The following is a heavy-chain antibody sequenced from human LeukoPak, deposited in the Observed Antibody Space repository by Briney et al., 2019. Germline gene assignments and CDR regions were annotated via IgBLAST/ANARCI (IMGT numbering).Heavy chain of an antibody. CDR2: IYYSGST. J-gene: IGHJ4*02. Sequence: SETLSLTCTVSGGSISSSSYYWGWIRQPPGKGLEWIGSIYYSGSTYYNPSLKSRVTISVDTSKNQFSLKLSSVIAADTAVYYCASRIQLWFFDYWGQGTLVTVSS. CDR1: GGSISSSSYY. V-gene: IGHV4-39*01. D-gene: IGHD5-18*01. CDR3: ASRIQLWFFDY.